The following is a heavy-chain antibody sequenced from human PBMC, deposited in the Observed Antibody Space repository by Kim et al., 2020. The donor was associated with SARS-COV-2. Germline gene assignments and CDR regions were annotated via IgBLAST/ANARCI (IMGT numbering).Heavy chain of an antibody. V-gene: IGHV1-2*02. D-gene: IGHD2-2*02. Sequence: ASVKVSCKGSGYTFTGHCRDWVRLAPGQGLEWMGWINLNGGGTTFVEMVDGRVSMTRDTSISTAYMELSSLRSDDTAVYYCARGCSTTSCYIDFYGLDVWGQGATVTVSS. J-gene: IGHJ6*02. CDR2: INLNGGGT. CDR1: GYTFTGHC. CDR3: ARGCSTTSCYIDFYGLDV.